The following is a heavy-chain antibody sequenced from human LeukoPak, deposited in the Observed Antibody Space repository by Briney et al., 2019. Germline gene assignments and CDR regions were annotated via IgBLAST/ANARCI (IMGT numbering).Heavy chain of an antibody. J-gene: IGHJ6*02. CDR3: ARDAAGYCSSTSCGYGMDV. V-gene: IGHV1-18*01. Sequence: ASVKVSCKASGYTFDTYGINWVRQAPGQGLEWMGWINTNNGNTNHAQKLQGRVTMTTDTSTSTAYMELRSLRSDDTAVYYCARDAAGYCSSTSCGYGMDVWGQGTTVTVSS. CDR1: GYTFDTYG. CDR2: INTNNGNT. D-gene: IGHD2-2*01.